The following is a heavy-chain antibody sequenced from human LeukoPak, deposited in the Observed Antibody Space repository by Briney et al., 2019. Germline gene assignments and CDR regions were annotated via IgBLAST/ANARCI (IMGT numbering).Heavy chain of an antibody. V-gene: IGHV4-34*01. Sequence: SETLSLTCAVYGGSFSGYYWSWIRQPPGKGLEWIGEINHSGSTNYNPSLKSRVTISLDTSKNQFSLTLSSVTAADTAVYYCARHVYGEGMVVWGKGTTVTVSS. CDR1: GGSFSGYY. CDR3: ARHVYGEGMVV. J-gene: IGHJ6*04. CDR2: INHSGST. D-gene: IGHD4-17*01.